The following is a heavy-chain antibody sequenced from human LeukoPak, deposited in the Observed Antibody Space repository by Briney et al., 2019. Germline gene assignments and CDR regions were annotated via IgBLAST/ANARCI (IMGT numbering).Heavy chain of an antibody. CDR1: GFSISRGYY. J-gene: IGHJ4*02. D-gene: IGHD3-22*01. V-gene: IGHV4-38-2*02. Sequence: SETLSLTCVVSGFSISRGYYWGWVRQPPGKGLEWIGSIYHSGSTYYNPSLKNRVTISVDMSNNQFSLKVNSVTASDTAVYYCARDRRNTPYSYDSGGYNMDYWGQGTLVTVSS. CDR2: IYHSGST. CDR3: ARDRRNTPYSYDSGGYNMDY.